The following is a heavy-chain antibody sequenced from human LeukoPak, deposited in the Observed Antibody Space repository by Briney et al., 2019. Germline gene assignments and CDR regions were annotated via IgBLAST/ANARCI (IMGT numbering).Heavy chain of an antibody. Sequence: GGSLRLSCAASGFTFSSYWMHWVRQAPGKGLVWVSRINNDVSSTSYADSVKGRFTISRDNAKNTLYLQMNSLRAEDTAVYYCARVRAYDILTGYYSDTFDYWGQGTLVTVSS. D-gene: IGHD3-9*01. V-gene: IGHV3-74*01. CDR3: ARVRAYDILTGYYSDTFDY. CDR2: INNDVSST. CDR1: GFTFSSYW. J-gene: IGHJ4*02.